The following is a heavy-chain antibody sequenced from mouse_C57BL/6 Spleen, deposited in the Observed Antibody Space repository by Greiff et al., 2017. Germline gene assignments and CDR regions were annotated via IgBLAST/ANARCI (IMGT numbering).Heavy chain of an antibody. CDR1: GYTFTDYE. V-gene: IGHV1-15*01. J-gene: IGHJ4*01. CDR2: IDPETGGT. Sequence: QVQLQQSGAELVRPGASVTLSCKASGYTFTDYEMHWVKQTPVHGLEWIGAIDPETGGTAYNQKFTGKAILTADKSSSTAYMELRSQTSEDSAVYYCTNYGYVGAMDYWGQGTSVTVSS. CDR3: TNYGYVGAMDY. D-gene: IGHD2-2*01.